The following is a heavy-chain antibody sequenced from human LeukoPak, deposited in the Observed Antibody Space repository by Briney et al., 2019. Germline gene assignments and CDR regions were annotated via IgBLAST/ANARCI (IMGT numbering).Heavy chain of an antibody. CDR1: VVTFSNYW. CDR2: INGDGNTP. CDR3: ARAKLEMATIFDY. J-gene: IGHJ4*02. V-gene: IGHV3-74*01. Sequence: GGSLRLSCAASVVTFSNYWMHWVRQGPGKGLEWVSQINGDGNTPSYADFVKGRFTIPRDNAKNTVYLEMSSLRAEDSAVYYCARAKLEMATIFDYWGQGTLVTVSS. D-gene: IGHD5-24*01.